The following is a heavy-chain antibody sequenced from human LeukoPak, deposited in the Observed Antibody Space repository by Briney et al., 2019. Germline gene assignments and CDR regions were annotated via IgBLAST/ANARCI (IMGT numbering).Heavy chain of an antibody. D-gene: IGHD6-13*01. Sequence: GASVKVSSKASGYTFTSYGISWVRQAPGQGLEWMGWITDYSGNTNYAQKFQGRVTMTTDTSTSTAYMELRSLRSDDTAVYYCARDDSIAAAGTWFDYWGQGTLVTVSS. CDR3: ARDDSIAAAGTWFDY. CDR2: ITDYSGNT. CDR1: GYTFTSYG. V-gene: IGHV1-18*01. J-gene: IGHJ4*02.